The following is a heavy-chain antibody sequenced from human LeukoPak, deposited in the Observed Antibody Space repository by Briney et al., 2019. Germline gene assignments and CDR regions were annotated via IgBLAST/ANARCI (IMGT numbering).Heavy chain of an antibody. D-gene: IGHD3-10*01. J-gene: IGHJ4*02. CDR3: ARDFPAYYYGSGSSFDY. Sequence: ASVKVSCRASGYTFTSYGISWVRQAPGQGLEWMGWISAYNGNTNYAQKLQGRVTMTTDTSTSTAYMELRSLRSDDTAVYYCARDFPAYYYGSGSSFDYWGQGTLVTVSS. CDR1: GYTFTSYG. CDR2: ISAYNGNT. V-gene: IGHV1-18*01.